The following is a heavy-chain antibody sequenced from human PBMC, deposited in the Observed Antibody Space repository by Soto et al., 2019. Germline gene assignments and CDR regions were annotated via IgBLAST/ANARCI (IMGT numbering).Heavy chain of an antibody. CDR1: GGSISSYY. D-gene: IGHD2-2*01. CDR2: IYTSGST. CDR3: AGSSTSWGGGYYGMDV. J-gene: IGHJ6*02. Sequence: SETLSLTCTVSGGSISSYYWSWIRQPAGKGLEWIGRIYTSGSTNYNPSLKSRVTMSVDTSKNQFSLKLSSVTAADTAVYYCAGSSTSWGGGYYGMDVRGQGTTVTVSS. V-gene: IGHV4-4*07.